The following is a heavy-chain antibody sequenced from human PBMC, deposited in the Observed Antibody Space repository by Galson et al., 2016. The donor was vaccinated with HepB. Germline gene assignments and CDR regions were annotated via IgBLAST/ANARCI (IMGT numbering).Heavy chain of an antibody. Sequence: SETLSLTCTVSGVSISTSYWGWLRQPPGKGLEWIGYISYSGSTNYNPSLKSRVTISVDTSKNQFSLKLTSVTAADTAVYYCARGEGYNLYWGQGTLVTVSS. CDR2: ISYSGST. CDR1: GVSISTSY. D-gene: IGHD5-24*01. J-gene: IGHJ4*02. V-gene: IGHV4-59*08. CDR3: ARGEGYNLY.